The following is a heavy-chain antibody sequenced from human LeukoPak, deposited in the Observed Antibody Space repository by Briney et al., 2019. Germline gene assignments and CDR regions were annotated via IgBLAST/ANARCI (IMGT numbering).Heavy chain of an antibody. J-gene: IGHJ4*02. CDR3: ARDSLGRDGYNYFDY. D-gene: IGHD5-24*01. CDR2: IYYSGST. V-gene: IGHV4-59*01. Sequence: SETLSLTCTVSGGSISSYYWSWIRQPPGKRLEWIGQIYYSGSTRYNPSLKSRVSISVDTSKNQFSLKLSSVTAADTAVYYCARDSLGRDGYNYFDYWGQGTLVTVSS. CDR1: GGSISSYY.